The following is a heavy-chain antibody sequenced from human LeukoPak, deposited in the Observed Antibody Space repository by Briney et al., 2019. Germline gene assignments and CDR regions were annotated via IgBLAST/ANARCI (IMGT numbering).Heavy chain of an antibody. D-gene: IGHD6-13*01. CDR3: AREGSSWSYYYYYYMDV. J-gene: IGHJ6*03. V-gene: IGHV3-48*04. Sequence: GGSLRLSCAASGFALSSYGMNWVRQAPGQGLEWLSYISSSSSTIYYADSEKGRFTISRDNAKSSLYLQMNNLRGEDTAVYYCAREGSSWSYYYYYYMDVWGKGTTVTVPS. CDR1: GFALSSYG. CDR2: ISSSSSTI.